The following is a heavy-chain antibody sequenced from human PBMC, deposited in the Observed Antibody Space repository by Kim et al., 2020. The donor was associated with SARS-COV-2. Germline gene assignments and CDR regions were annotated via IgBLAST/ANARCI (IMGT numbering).Heavy chain of an antibody. CDR1: GGSISSSSYY. D-gene: IGHD1-26*01. V-gene: IGHV4-39*01. Sequence: SETLSLTCTVSGGSISSSSYYWGWIRQPPGKGLEWIGSIYYSGSTYYNPSLKSRVTISVDTSKNQFSLKLSSVTAADTAVYYCARRGSGSYSYPNWFDPWGQGTLVTVSS. CDR2: IYYSGST. CDR3: ARRGSGSYSYPNWFDP. J-gene: IGHJ5*02.